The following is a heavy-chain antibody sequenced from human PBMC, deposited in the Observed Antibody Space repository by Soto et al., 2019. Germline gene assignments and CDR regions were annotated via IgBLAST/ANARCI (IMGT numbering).Heavy chain of an antibody. CDR1: GFAFGDHA. J-gene: IGHJ6*03. CDR2: LRSKAYGGTT. Sequence: GSLRLSCAASGFAFGDHAMSWFRQAPGRGLEWVGFLRSKAYGGTTEYAASVKGRFTISRDDSKSIAYLQMNSLSTEDTAVYYCTRAGGSWTYYYYYMDVWGKGTTVTVSS. D-gene: IGHD2-15*01. V-gene: IGHV3-49*03. CDR3: TRAGGSWTYYYYYMDV.